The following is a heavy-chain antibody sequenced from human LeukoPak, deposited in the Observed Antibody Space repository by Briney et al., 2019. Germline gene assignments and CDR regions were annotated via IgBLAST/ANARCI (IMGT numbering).Heavy chain of an antibody. D-gene: IGHD5-18*01. Sequence: ASVKVSCKASGYTFTSYGISWVRQAPGQGLEWMGWISAYNGNTNYAQKLQGRVTVTTDTSTSTAYMELRSLRSDDTAVYYCARAPAMAPPAYFDYWGQGTLVTVSS. CDR2: ISAYNGNT. CDR3: ARAPAMAPPAYFDY. CDR1: GYTFTSYG. V-gene: IGHV1-18*01. J-gene: IGHJ4*02.